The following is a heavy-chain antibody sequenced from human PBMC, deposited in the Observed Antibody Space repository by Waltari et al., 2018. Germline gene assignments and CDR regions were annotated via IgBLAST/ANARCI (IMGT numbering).Heavy chain of an antibody. J-gene: IGHJ1*01. D-gene: IGHD6-13*01. CDR3: ARDRSRIAAAGKYFQH. Sequence: QVQLVQSGAEVKKPGASVKVSCKASGYTFTGYYMHWVRQAPGQGLEWMGGINPNGGGTNYAQKFQGRVTMTRDTSISTAYMELSRLRSDDTAVYYCARDRSRIAAAGKYFQHWGQGTLVTVSS. CDR1: GYTFTGYY. CDR2: INPNGGGT. V-gene: IGHV1-2*02.